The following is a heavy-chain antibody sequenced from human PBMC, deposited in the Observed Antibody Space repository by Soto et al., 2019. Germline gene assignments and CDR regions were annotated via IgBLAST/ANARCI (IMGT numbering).Heavy chain of an antibody. Sequence: GGSLRLSCAASGFSFSTYAMHWVRQAPGKGLEWVAIIWYDESNRYYGDSVKGRFTVSRDNSKNTLYLQMNSLRAEDTAVYYCARARRRDSWGSYRSDFDYWGQGTLVTVSS. J-gene: IGHJ4*02. CDR1: GFSFSTYA. CDR2: IWYDESNR. V-gene: IGHV3-33*01. D-gene: IGHD3-16*02. CDR3: ARARRRDSWGSYRSDFDY.